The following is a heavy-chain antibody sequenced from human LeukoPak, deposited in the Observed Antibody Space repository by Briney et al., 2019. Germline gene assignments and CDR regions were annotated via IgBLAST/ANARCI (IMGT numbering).Heavy chain of an antibody. V-gene: IGHV4-4*07. CDR2: IYISGST. D-gene: IGHD1-1*01. J-gene: IGHJ2*01. CDR1: GGSISSYY. CDR3: ARRANARWYFDL. Sequence: KPSETLSLTCTVSGGSISSYYWSWLRQPAGKGLEWIGRIYISGSTNYNPSLKSRVTMSVDTSKNQFSLRLSSVTAADTAVYYCARRANARWYFDLWGRGTLVTVSS.